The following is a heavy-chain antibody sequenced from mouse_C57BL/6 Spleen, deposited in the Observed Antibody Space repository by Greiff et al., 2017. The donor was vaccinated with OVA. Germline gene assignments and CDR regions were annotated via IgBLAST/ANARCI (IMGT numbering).Heavy chain of an antibody. V-gene: IGHV1-26*01. Sequence: VQLQQSGPELVKPGASVKISCKASGYTFTDYYMNWVKQSHGKSLEWIGDINPNNGGTSYNQKFKGKATLTVDKSSSTAYMELRSLTSEDSAVYYCARGIYPYWGQGTTLTVSS. J-gene: IGHJ2*01. CDR1: GYTFTDYY. CDR3: ARGIYPY. CDR2: INPNNGGT.